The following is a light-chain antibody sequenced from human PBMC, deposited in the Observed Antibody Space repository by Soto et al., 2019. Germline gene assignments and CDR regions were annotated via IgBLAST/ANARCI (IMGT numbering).Light chain of an antibody. CDR1: SSDVGGYNY. CDR2: DVS. V-gene: IGLV2-14*01. Sequence: QSALTQPASVSGSPGQSITISCTGTSSDVGGYNYVSWYQQHPGKAPKLMIYDVSNRPSGVSNRFSGSESGNTASLTISGLQADDEADYYGSSYTSSSTLLYVFGTGTKLTVL. J-gene: IGLJ1*01. CDR3: SSYTSSSTLLYV.